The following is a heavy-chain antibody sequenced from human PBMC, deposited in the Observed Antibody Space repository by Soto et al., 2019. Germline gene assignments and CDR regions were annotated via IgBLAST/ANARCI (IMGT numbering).Heavy chain of an antibody. D-gene: IGHD5-12*01. CDR1: GGSISSGGYY. Sequence: QVQLQESGPGLVKPSQILSLTCTVSGGSISSGGYYWSWIRQHPGKGLEWIAYVDYSGSTYYNPSLKSRVTISVDTSKNQFSLKLSSVTAADTAVYYCARRIVATIYYFDYWGQGTLVTVSS. V-gene: IGHV4-31*03. CDR3: ARRIVATIYYFDY. J-gene: IGHJ4*02. CDR2: VDYSGST.